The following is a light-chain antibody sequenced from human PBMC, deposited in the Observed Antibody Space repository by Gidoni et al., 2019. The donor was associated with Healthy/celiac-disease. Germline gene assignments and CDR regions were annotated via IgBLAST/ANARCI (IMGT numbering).Light chain of an antibody. CDR1: PGISSY. J-gene: IGKJ4*01. V-gene: IGKV1-9*01. CDR2: AAS. CDR3: QQLNSYGGLT. Sequence: DIQLTQSPSFLSASVGDRVTITCRASPGISSYLAWYQHKPGKAPKLLIYAASTLQSGVPSRFSGSGSGTEFTLTISSLQPEDFATYYCQQLNSYGGLTFGGGTKVEIK.